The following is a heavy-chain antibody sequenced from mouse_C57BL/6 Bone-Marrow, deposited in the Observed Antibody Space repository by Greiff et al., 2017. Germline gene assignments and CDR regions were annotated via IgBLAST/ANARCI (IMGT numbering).Heavy chain of an antibody. J-gene: IGHJ2*01. CDR1: GYTFTSYW. V-gene: IGHV1-64*01. D-gene: IGHD2-3*01. CDR2: IHPNSGST. CDR3: AKVPDGYFYFDY. Sequence: QVQLQQPGAELVKPGASVKLSCKASGYTFTSYWMHWVKQRPGQGLEWIGMIHPNSGSTNYNEKFKSKATLTVDKSSSTAYMQLSSLTSEDSAVYDCAKVPDGYFYFDYWGQGTTLTVSS.